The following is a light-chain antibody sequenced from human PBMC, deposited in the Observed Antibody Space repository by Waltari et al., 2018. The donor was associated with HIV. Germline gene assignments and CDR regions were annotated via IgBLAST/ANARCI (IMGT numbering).Light chain of an antibody. CDR2: SES. CDR1: QNVSSS. CDR3: QQSSNWPLT. Sequence: DIVLTHSPATLSFSAGERAPLSSRASQNVSSSLAWYQQKPGQPPKLLIYSESNRASGIPARFSGSGSGADFTLTISSLEPEDFAIYYCQQSSNWPLTFGGGTKVDI. V-gene: IGKV3-11*01. J-gene: IGKJ4*01.